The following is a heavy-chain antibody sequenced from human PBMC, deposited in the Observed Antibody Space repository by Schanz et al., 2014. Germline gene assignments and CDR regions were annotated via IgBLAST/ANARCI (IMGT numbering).Heavy chain of an antibody. J-gene: IGHJ4*02. D-gene: IGHD6-19*01. CDR2: ISDSGTYT. Sequence: QVQLVESGGGLVQPGGSLRLSCAASGFVFGDYYMTWIRQAPGKGLEWLSYISDSGTYTNYADSVKGRFTISRDNAKSSLYLQMNSLRVEDTAVYYCAASSGWHPSTDYWGQGTLVTVSS. V-gene: IGHV3-11*05. CDR3: AASSGWHPSTDY. CDR1: GFVFGDYY.